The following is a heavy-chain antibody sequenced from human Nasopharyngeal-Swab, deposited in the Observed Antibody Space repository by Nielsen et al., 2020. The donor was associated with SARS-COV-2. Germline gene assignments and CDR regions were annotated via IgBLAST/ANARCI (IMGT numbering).Heavy chain of an antibody. Sequence: ASVKVSCKASGYTFTSYDINWVRQATGQGLEWMGWMNPNSGNTGYAQKFQGRVTMTEDTSIDTAYMELRSLRSEDTAVYYCAASQWGEYFDYWGQGTLVSVSS. D-gene: IGHD3-16*01. CDR1: GYTFTSYD. CDR2: MNPNSGNT. V-gene: IGHV1-8*01. J-gene: IGHJ4*02. CDR3: AASQWGEYFDY.